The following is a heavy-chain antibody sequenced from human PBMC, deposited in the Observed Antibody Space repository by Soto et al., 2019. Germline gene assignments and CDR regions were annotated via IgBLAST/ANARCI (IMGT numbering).Heavy chain of an antibody. CDR2: IYAGDSDT. CDR3: ARLWDYGLDV. J-gene: IGHJ6*02. D-gene: IGHD1-26*01. V-gene: IGHV5-51*01. CDR1: GYQFTSYW. Sequence: XXSLNICCKGSGYQFTSYWVTWVPQMPGKGPEWMGIIYAGDSDTRYSPSFQGQVTISVDKSITSAYLQWSSLKASDTAMYYCARLWDYGLDVWGQGTTVTVSS.